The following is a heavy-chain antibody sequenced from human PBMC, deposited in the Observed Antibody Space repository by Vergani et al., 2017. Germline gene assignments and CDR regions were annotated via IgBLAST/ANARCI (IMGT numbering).Heavy chain of an antibody. CDR2: IYYSGST. CDR1: GGSISSYY. D-gene: IGHD6-6*01. Sequence: QVQLQESGPGLVKPSETLSLTCTVSGGSISSYYWSWIRQPPGKGLEWIGYIYYSGSTNYNPSLKSRVTISVDTSKNQFSLKLSSVTAADTAVYYCARENSSSWNGGYYYYGMDVWGQGTTVTVSS. J-gene: IGHJ6*02. CDR3: ARENSSSWNGGYYYYGMDV. V-gene: IGHV4-59*01.